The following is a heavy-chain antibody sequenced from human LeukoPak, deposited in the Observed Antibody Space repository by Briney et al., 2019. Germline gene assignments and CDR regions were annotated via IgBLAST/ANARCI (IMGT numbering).Heavy chain of an antibody. CDR3: ARSVEFPVGWFDP. CDR1: GGSISSGGYS. V-gene: IGHV4-30-2*01. Sequence: SETLSLTCAVSGGSISSGGYSWSWIRQPPGKGLEWIGYIYHSGSTYYNPSLKSRVTISVDRSKNQFSLKLSSVTAADTAVYYCARSVEFPVGWFDPWGQGTLVTVSS. CDR2: IYHSGST. D-gene: IGHD3-10*01. J-gene: IGHJ5*02.